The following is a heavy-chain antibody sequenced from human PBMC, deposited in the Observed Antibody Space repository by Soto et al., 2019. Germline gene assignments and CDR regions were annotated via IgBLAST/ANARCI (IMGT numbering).Heavy chain of an antibody. D-gene: IGHD4-17*01. V-gene: IGHV3-30-3*01. Sequence: GGSLRLSCAASGFTFSSYAMHWVRQAPGKGLEWVAVISYDGSNKYYADSVKGRFTISRDNSKNTLYLQMNSLRAEDTAVYYCARALRENPFDYWGQGTLVTVSS. CDR3: ARALRENPFDY. CDR1: GFTFSSYA. CDR2: ISYDGSNK. J-gene: IGHJ4*02.